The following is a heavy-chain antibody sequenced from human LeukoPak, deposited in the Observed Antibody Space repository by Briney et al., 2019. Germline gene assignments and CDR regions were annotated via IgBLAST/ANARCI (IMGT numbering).Heavy chain of an antibody. V-gene: IGHV3-21*01. CDR3: ASGTTVVTPGRYYFDY. D-gene: IGHD4-23*01. Sequence: GGSLRLSCTASGFTFSSYSMNWVRQAPGKGLEWVSSISSSSSYIYYADSVKGRVTISRDNAKNSLYLQMNSLRAEDTAVYYCASGTTVVTPGRYYFDYWGQGTLVTVSS. CDR1: GFTFSSYS. CDR2: ISSSSSYI. J-gene: IGHJ4*02.